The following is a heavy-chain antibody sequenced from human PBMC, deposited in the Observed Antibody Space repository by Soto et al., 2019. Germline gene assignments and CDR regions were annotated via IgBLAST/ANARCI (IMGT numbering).Heavy chain of an antibody. CDR1: GGCISSGDYY. V-gene: IGHV4-30-4*01. CDR3: ARDLRGYSGYGAVDGTDY. CDR2: IYYSGST. Sequence: SETLSLTCTVSGGCISSGDYYWSWIRQPPGKGLEWIGYIYYSGSTYYNPSLKSRVTISVDTSKNQFSLKLCSVTAADTAVYYCARDLRGYSGYGAVDGTDYWGQGTLVTVSS. D-gene: IGHD5-12*01. J-gene: IGHJ4*02.